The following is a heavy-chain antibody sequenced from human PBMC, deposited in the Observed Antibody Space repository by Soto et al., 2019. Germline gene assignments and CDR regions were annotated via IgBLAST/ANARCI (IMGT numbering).Heavy chain of an antibody. V-gene: IGHV1-46*01. CDR3: ASSLKSGSYDY. CDR1: GYTFTSYY. CDR2: INPSGGST. D-gene: IGHD1-26*01. Sequence: QVQLVQSGAEVKKPGASVKVYCKASGYTFTSYYMHWVRQAPGQGLEWMGIINPSGGSTSYAQKCQGRVTMTRDTSTSTVYMELLSMRSEDTDVYSCASSLKSGSYDYWGQGTLVTVSS. J-gene: IGHJ4*02.